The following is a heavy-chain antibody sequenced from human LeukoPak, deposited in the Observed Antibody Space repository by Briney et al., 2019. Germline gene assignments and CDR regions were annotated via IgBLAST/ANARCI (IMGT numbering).Heavy chain of an antibody. CDR1: GGSISSGGYY. CDR3: ARAAGKRPIAARPIYYYYMDV. Sequence: SQTLSLTCTVSGGSISSGGYYWSWIRQHPGKRLEWIGYIYYSGITYYNPSLKSRVTISVDTSKNQFSLKLSSVTAADTAVYYCARAAGKRPIAARPIYYYYMDVWGKGTTVTVSS. V-gene: IGHV4-31*03. CDR2: IYYSGIT. D-gene: IGHD6-6*01. J-gene: IGHJ6*03.